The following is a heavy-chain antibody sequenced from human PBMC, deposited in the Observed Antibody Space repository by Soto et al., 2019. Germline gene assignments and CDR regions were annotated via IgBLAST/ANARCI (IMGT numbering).Heavy chain of an antibody. V-gene: IGHV1-18*04. J-gene: IGHJ4*02. D-gene: IGHD1-26*01. Sequence: QVHLVQSGGEVKKPGASVKVSCKASGYTFNRHGITWVRQAPGQGLEWMGWISGYNGDINYEQKFQGRVTLSSDTFTSTVYLALKSLSFDDTAVYYCARERIVGAREIDFWGQGTVVTVSS. CDR1: GYTFNRHG. CDR3: ARERIVGAREIDF. CDR2: ISGYNGDI.